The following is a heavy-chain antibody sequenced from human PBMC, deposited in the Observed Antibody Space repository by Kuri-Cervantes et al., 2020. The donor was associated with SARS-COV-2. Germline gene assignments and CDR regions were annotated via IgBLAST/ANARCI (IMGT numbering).Heavy chain of an antibody. CDR1: GGAMNTYNW. D-gene: IGHD2-2*02. V-gene: IGHV4-4*02. CDR2: IFHDGST. J-gene: IGHJ3*02. Sequence: GSLRLSCVVSGGAMNTYNWWTWVRQSPGKRLQWIGEIFHDGSTKFNPSLSLRGRVTMSLDKSKNQFSLNLTSVTAADTAVYYCARESTYTFDIWGQGTLVTVSS. CDR3: ARESTYTFDI.